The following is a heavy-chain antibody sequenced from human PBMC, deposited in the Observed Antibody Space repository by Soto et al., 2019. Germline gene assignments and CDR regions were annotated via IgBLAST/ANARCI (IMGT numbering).Heavy chain of an antibody. CDR1: GGSISSYY. Sequence: QVQLQESGPRLVKPSETLSLTCIVSGGSISSYYWCWIRQPPGKGLEWIGYIYYSGSTNYNPSLKSRVTISVDTSKNQFSLKLSSVPAADTAVYYCARAVLPATAPFGYWGQGTLVTVSS. V-gene: IGHV4-59*01. CDR2: IYYSGST. CDR3: ARAVLPATAPFGY. D-gene: IGHD2-2*01. J-gene: IGHJ4*02.